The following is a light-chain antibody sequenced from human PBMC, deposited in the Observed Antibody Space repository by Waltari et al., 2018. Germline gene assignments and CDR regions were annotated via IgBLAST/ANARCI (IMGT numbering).Light chain of an antibody. J-gene: IGKJ4*01. Sequence: DIQMTQSPSSVSASVGDRVTINCRASQDIGSWLAWYQHKPGKATKLLIYVATNLQSGVPSRFSGSGSGTDFTLTISGLQADDSAIYYCQQAKNFPAVSFGGGTKVEIK. CDR3: QQAKNFPAVS. CDR1: QDIGSW. V-gene: IGKV1-12*01. CDR2: VAT.